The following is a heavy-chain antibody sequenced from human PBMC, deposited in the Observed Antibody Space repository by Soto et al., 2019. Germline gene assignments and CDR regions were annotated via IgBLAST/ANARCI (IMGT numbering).Heavy chain of an antibody. J-gene: IGHJ4*02. V-gene: IGHV1-18*04. D-gene: IGHD2-2*01. CDR3: AREGGSSTYYPLELDY. Sequence: QVQLVQSGAEVKRPGASVKVSCRASGYIFNHYGINWVRQAPGQGLEWVGWIAPFNGKINSLQTLQDRISMTIDTSARTAYLEVRSLTSADTGVYFCAREGGSSTYYPLELDYWGQGTLVTVSS. CDR1: GYIFNHYG. CDR2: IAPFNGKI.